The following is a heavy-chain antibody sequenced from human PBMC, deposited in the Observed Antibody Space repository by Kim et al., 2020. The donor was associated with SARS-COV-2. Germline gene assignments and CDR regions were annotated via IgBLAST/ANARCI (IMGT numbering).Heavy chain of an antibody. CDR3: ARDIPGYYGSGSYPSVAFDI. CDR2: ISSSSSYI. J-gene: IGHJ3*02. Sequence: GGSLRLSCAASGFTFSSYSMNWVRQAPGKGLEWVSSISSSSSYIYYADSVKGRFTISRDNAKNSLYLQMNSLRAEDTAVYYCARDIPGYYGSGSYPSVAFDIWGQGTMVTVSS. CDR1: GFTFSSYS. V-gene: IGHV3-21*01. D-gene: IGHD3-10*01.